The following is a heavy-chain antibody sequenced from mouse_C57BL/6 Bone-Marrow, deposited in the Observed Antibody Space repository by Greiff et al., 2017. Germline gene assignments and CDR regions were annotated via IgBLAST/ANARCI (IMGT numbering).Heavy chain of an antibody. J-gene: IGHJ4*01. CDR2: ISSGGSYT. V-gene: IGHV5-6*03. Sequence: EVKLMESGGGLVKPGGSLKLSCAASGFTFSSYGMSWVRQTPDKRLEWVANISSGGSYTYYPDSVKGRFTISRDNAKNTLYLQMSSLRSEDTAMYYCARNYYAMDYWGQGTSVTVSS. CDR1: GFTFSSYG. CDR3: ARNYYAMDY.